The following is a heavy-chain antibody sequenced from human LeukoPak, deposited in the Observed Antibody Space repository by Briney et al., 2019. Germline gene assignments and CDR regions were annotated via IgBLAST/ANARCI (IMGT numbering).Heavy chain of an antibody. Sequence: PSETLSLTCTVSGGSISSYYWSWIRQPPGKGLEWIGYIYYSGSTNYNPSLKSRVTISVDTSKNQFSLKLSSVTAADTAVYYCARQKSGSGRFNWFDPWGQGTLVTVSS. D-gene: IGHD6-19*01. J-gene: IGHJ5*02. V-gene: IGHV4-59*08. CDR2: IYYSGST. CDR1: GGSISSYY. CDR3: ARQKSGSGRFNWFDP.